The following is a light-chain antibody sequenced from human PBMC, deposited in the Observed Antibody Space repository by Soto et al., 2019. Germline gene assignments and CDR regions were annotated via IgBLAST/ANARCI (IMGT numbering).Light chain of an antibody. Sequence: DIQMTQSPSSLSASLGDRVTITCRASQGIGVYLAWFQQKPGKVPKLLIYAASALQSGVPSRFSGSGSGTDFTLTISSLQPEDFANYYCQKYNSAPLTFGGGTKVDIK. J-gene: IGKJ4*01. CDR3: QKYNSAPLT. V-gene: IGKV1-27*01. CDR1: QGIGVY. CDR2: AAS.